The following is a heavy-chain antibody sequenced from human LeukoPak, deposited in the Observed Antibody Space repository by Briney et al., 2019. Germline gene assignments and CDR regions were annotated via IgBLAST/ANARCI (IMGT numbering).Heavy chain of an antibody. CDR1: GGTFSSYT. J-gene: IGHJ6*03. CDR3: ARGGTYSNYGYYYYYMDV. D-gene: IGHD4-11*01. V-gene: IGHV1-69*01. CDR2: IIPVFGTA. Sequence: SVKVSCKASGGTFSSYTINWVRQAPGQGLEWMGGIIPVFGTANYVQKFQGRVTITADESTSTAYMELSSLRSEDTAVYYCARGGTYSNYGYYYYYMDVWGIGTTVTVSS.